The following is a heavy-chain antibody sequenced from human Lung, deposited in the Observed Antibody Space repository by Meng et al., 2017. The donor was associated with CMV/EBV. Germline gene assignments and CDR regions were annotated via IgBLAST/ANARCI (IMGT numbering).Heavy chain of an antibody. CDR3: ASGTSGRSYCDY. J-gene: IGHJ4*02. CDR1: GYTFGSYG. CDR2: FVNYVDT. D-gene: IGHD2-15*01. Sequence: QVYLLQSGPEVKKPGASVRVSCKASGYTFGSYGICWVRRAPGQGLEWMGWFVNYVDTYPAPKFQGRVTMTTDTHTNTAFMELRSLTSDDTAVYYCASGTSGRSYCDYWGQGTLVTVSS. V-gene: IGHV1-18*01.